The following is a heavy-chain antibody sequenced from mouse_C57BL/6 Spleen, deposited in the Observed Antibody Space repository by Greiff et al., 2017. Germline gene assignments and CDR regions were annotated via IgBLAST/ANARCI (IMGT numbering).Heavy chain of an antibody. D-gene: IGHD1-1*01. Sequence: VKLHQSGAELVKPGASVKISCKASGYAFSSYWMNWVKQRPGKGLEWIGQIYPGDGDTNYNGKFKGKATLTADKSSSTAYMQLSSLTSEDSAVYFCARDYGSSYDAMDYWGQGTSVTVSS. CDR3: ARDYGSSYDAMDY. V-gene: IGHV1-80*01. CDR2: IYPGDGDT. CDR1: GYAFSSYW. J-gene: IGHJ4*01.